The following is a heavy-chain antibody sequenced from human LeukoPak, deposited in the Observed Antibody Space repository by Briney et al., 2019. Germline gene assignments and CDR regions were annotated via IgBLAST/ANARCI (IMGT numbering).Heavy chain of an antibody. V-gene: IGHV3-11*04. J-gene: IGHJ4*02. Sequence: GGSLRLSCAASGFTFSDYYMSWIRQAPGKGLEWVSYISSSGSTIYYADSVKGRFTISRDNSKNTLYLQMNSLRAEDTAVYYCASIVVVPALDYWGQGTLVTVSS. CDR3: ASIVVVPALDY. CDR1: GFTFSDYY. CDR2: ISSSGSTI. D-gene: IGHD2-2*01.